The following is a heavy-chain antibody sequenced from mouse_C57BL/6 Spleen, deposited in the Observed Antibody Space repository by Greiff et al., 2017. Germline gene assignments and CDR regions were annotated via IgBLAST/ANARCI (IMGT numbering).Heavy chain of an antibody. CDR1: GYAFSSYW. J-gene: IGHJ1*03. V-gene: IGHV1-80*01. CDR3: ARTDYYDYDGGYFDG. Sequence: VQLQQSGAELVKPGASVKISCKASGYAFSSYWMNWVKQRPGKGLEWIGQIYPGDGDTNYNGKFKGKATLTADKSSSTAYMQLSSLTSEDSAVYFCARTDYYDYDGGYFDGWGTGTTVTVSS. CDR2: IYPGDGDT. D-gene: IGHD2-4*01.